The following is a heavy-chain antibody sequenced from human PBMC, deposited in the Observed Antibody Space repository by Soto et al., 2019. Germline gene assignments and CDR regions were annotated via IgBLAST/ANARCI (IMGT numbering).Heavy chain of an antibody. CDR3: ARVDFWRGYYSDYYYDMDV. CDR2: ISAYNGNT. Sequence: GASVKVSCKASGYTFTSYGISWVRQAPGQGLEWMGWISAYNGNTNYAQKLQGRVTMTTDTSTSTAYMELRSLRSDDTAVYYCARVDFWRGYYSDYYYDMDVWGKGTTVT. V-gene: IGHV1-18*01. CDR1: GYTFTSYG. D-gene: IGHD3-3*01. J-gene: IGHJ6*03.